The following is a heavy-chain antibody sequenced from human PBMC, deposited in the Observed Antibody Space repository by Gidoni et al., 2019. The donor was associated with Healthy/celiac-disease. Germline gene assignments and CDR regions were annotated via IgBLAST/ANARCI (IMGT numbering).Heavy chain of an antibody. CDR2: ISYDGSNK. Sequence: QVQPVASGGGLVQPGRSLRLSCAAPGFPFRSYALHWVRQAPAKGLEWVAVISYDGSNKYYADSVKGRFTISRDNSKNTLYLQMNSLRAEDTAVYYCAKDDFGAASRGIDYYYGMDVWGQGTTVTVSS. J-gene: IGHJ6*02. D-gene: IGHD3-10*01. CDR1: GFPFRSYA. V-gene: IGHV3-30*18. CDR3: AKDDFGAASRGIDYYYGMDV.